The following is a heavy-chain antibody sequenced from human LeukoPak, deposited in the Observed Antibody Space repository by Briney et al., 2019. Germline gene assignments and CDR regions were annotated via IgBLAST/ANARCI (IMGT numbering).Heavy chain of an antibody. CDR1: GFTFSSYW. V-gene: IGHV3-21*01. Sequence: GGSLRLSCAASGFTFSSYWMHWVRQAPGKGLVWVSSISSSSSYIYYADSVKGRFTISRDNAKNSLYLQMNSLRAEDTAVYYCARVGGTTPVDYWGQGTLVTVSS. D-gene: IGHD1-1*01. J-gene: IGHJ4*02. CDR2: ISSSSSYI. CDR3: ARVGGTTPVDY.